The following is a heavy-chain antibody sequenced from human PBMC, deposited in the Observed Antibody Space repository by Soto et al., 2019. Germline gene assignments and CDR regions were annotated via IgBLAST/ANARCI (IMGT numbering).Heavy chain of an antibody. D-gene: IGHD2-21*01. J-gene: IGHJ4*02. V-gene: IGHV4-34*04. Sequence: SETLSLTCAVYGGSFSGHYWSWVRQPPGRGLEWIGDINDAGSANRNPSLKSRATISVDTSKNQFPLKLNSVTAADTAVYYCARGIATIPALQGDAPGNSYFDSWGLGTLVTVSS. CDR2: INDAGSA. CDR3: ARGIATIPALQGDAPGNSYFDS. CDR1: GGSFSGHY.